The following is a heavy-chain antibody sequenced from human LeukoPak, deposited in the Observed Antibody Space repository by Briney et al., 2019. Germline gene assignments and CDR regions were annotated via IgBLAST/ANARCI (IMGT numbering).Heavy chain of an antibody. V-gene: IGHV3-11*06. CDR2: ISSSGTYT. Sequence: QTGGSLRLSCAASGFSFSDYYMTWIRQAPGKGLEWVSYISSSGTYTYYADSVKGRFTTSRDNAKNSLYLQMNSLRAEDTAVYYRARGLGYSSDYWGQGTLVTVSS. CDR3: ARGLGYSSDY. CDR1: GFSFSDYY. J-gene: IGHJ4*02. D-gene: IGHD6-13*01.